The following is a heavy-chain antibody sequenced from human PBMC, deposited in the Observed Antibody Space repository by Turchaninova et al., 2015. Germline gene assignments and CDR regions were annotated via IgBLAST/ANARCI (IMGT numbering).Heavy chain of an antibody. D-gene: IGHD6-6*01. V-gene: IGHV3-21*01. Sequence: EVQLVESGGGLVKPGGSLGPSGAASGFTFSGDSMNGVRQAPGKGLEWVSSISSGSSYIYYADSVKGRFTISKDNAKNSLYLQMNSLRAEDTAVYYCARDGRQLASDALFDYWGQGTLVTVSS. CDR2: ISSGSSYI. CDR3: ARDGRQLASDALFDY. J-gene: IGHJ4*02. CDR1: GFTFSGDS.